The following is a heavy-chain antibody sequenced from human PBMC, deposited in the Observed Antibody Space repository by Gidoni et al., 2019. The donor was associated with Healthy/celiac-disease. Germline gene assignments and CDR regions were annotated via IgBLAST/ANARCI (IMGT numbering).Heavy chain of an antibody. J-gene: IGHJ5*02. CDR2: IRGSGGST. D-gene: IGHD3-3*01. CDR1: VFTFSSYA. Sequence: EVQLVEYGGGLVQPGGSLRLSCAASVFTFSSYAMIWVRQAPGTGLVWVSAIRGSGGSTYYADSVKCRFTISRYNSKNTLYLQMNSLRAEDTAVYYCAKDGGYDFWSGYYTGPTSFDPWGQGTLVTVSS. V-gene: IGHV3-23*04. CDR3: AKDGGYDFWSGYYTGPTSFDP.